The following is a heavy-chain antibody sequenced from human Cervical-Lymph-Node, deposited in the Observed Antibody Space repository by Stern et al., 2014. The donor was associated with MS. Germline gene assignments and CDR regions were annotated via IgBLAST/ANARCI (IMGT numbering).Heavy chain of an antibody. CDR1: GFTFSSYA. CDR2: ISGSGGST. V-gene: IGHV3-23*04. Sequence: EVQLVQSGGGLVQPGGSLRLSCAASGFTFSSYAMSWVRQAPGKGLEWVSAISGSGGSTYYADSVKGRFTISRDNSKNTLYLQMNSLRAEDTAVYYCAKEPNKPYSSSSTPPDYWGQGTLVTVSS. CDR3: AKEPNKPYSSSSTPPDY. J-gene: IGHJ4*02. D-gene: IGHD6-13*01.